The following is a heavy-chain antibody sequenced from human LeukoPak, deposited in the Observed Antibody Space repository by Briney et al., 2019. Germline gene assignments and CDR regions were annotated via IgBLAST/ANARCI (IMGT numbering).Heavy chain of an antibody. CDR2: IKQDGSEI. D-gene: IGHD4-17*01. CDR1: GFTFSDYW. J-gene: IGHJ3*01. CDR3: TTYSAFDV. V-gene: IGHV3-7*03. Sequence: GGSLRLSCAASGFTFSDYWMHWVRQAPGKGLEWVASIKQDGSEIHYVDSVKGRFTISRDNAKKSLYLQMNSLRAEDTALYYCTTYSAFDVWGQGTMVTVYS.